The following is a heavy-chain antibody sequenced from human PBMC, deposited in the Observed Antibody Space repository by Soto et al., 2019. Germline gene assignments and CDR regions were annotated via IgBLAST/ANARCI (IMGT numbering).Heavy chain of an antibody. CDR1: GFTFNVFD. J-gene: IGHJ3*01. D-gene: IGHD1-26*01. CDR2: ISRGGTSP. V-gene: IGHV3-23*01. CDR3: ATGWGRWESPWNDAFEL. Sequence: EVRLLESGGGLVQPGGSLRLSCAASGFTFNVFDMSWVRQAPGKRLWWVSAISRGGTSPYYADSVKGRFTISRDNSKNTVNLKMNSLRVEDTPIYDCATGWGRWESPWNDAFELWGRGTKVSVSS.